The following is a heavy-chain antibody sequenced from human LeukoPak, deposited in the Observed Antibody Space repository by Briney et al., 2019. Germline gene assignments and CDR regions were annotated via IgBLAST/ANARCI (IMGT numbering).Heavy chain of an antibody. CDR1: GYTFTSYA. J-gene: IGHJ5*02. CDR2: INAGNGNT. CDR3: ARDTGRGENWFDP. D-gene: IGHD3-10*01. Sequence: ASVKVSCKASGYTFTSYAMHWVRQAPGQRLEWMGWINAGNGNTKYSQKFQGRVTITRDTSASTAYMELSSLRSEDTAVYYCARDTGRGENWFDPRGQGTLVTVSS. V-gene: IGHV1-3*01.